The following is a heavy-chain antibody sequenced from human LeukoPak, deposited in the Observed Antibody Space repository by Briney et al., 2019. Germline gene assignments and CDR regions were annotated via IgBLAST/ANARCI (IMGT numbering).Heavy chain of an antibody. CDR2: ISNDGSNK. D-gene: IGHD3-10*01. Sequence: GGSLRLSCVASGFTFSSYGMHWVRQAPGKGLEWVAVISNDGSNKYYADSVKGRFTISRDNSKNTPYLQMNSLRAEDTAVYYCAKGRGAFDIWGQGTMVTVSS. J-gene: IGHJ3*02. CDR1: GFTFSSYG. V-gene: IGHV3-30*18. CDR3: AKGRGAFDI.